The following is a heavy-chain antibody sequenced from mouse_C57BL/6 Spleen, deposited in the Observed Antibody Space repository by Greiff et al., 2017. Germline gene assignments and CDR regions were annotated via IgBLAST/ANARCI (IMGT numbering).Heavy chain of an antibody. Sequence: VKLMESGPELVKPGASVKISCKASGYAFSSSWMNWVKQRPGKGLEWIGRIYPGDGDTNYNGKFKGKATLTADKSSSTAYIQLSSLTSEDSAVYFCARGGYYEYYAMDYWGQGTSVTVSS. V-gene: IGHV1-82*01. CDR2: IYPGDGDT. CDR3: ARGGYYEYYAMDY. CDR1: GYAFSSSW. J-gene: IGHJ4*01. D-gene: IGHD2-4*01.